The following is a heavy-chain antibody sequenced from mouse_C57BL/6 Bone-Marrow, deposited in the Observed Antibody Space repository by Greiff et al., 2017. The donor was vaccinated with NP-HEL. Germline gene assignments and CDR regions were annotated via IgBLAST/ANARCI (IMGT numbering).Heavy chain of an antibody. D-gene: IGHD6-2*01. CDR3: ARPVSCIFHV. J-gene: IGHJ1*03. CDR2: ISSGGSYT. V-gene: IGHV5-6*01. CDR1: GFTFSSYG. Sequence: EVMLVESGGDLVKPGGSLKLSCAASGFTFSSYGMSWVRQTPDKRLEWVATISSGGSYTYYPDSVKGRFTISRDNAKNTLYLQMSSLKSEDTAMYYCARPVSCIFHVWGTGTTVTVSS.